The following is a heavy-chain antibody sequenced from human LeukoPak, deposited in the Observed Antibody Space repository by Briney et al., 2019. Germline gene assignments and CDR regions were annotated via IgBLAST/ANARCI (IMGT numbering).Heavy chain of an antibody. CDR1: GGSISSHY. CDR2: IYYSGST. V-gene: IGHV4-59*11. J-gene: IGHJ6*03. Sequence: SETLSLTCTVSGGSISSHYWSWIRQPPGKGLEWIGYIYYSGSTNYNPSLKSRVTISVDTSKNQFSLKLSSVTAADTAVYYCASGVPGYSSSWYRTECYYMDVWGKGTTVTVSS. D-gene: IGHD6-13*01. CDR3: ASGVPGYSSSWYRTECYYMDV.